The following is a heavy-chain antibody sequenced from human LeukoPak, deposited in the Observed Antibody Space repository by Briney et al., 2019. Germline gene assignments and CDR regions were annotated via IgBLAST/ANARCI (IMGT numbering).Heavy chain of an antibody. V-gene: IGHV3-23*01. D-gene: IGHD2-8*01. Sequence: KPGGSLRLSCTTSGFAFSNYAMNWVRQAPGKGPEWVSGISGFNTYYADSVKGRFTIFRGNSKNVLYLQMDRLRAEDTAVYSCAKDVCTSPRCLLYFDSWGQGTLVTVSS. CDR2: ISGFNT. CDR1: GFAFSNYA. J-gene: IGHJ4*02. CDR3: AKDVCTSPRCLLYFDS.